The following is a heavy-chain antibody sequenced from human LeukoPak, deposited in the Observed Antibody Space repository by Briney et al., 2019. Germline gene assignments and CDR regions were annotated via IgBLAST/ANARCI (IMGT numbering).Heavy chain of an antibody. J-gene: IGHJ4*02. V-gene: IGHV3-30-3*01. Sequence: PGGSLRLSCAASGFTFSSYAMHWVRQAPGKGLEWVAVISYDGSNKYYADSVKGRFTISRDNSKNTLYLQMNSLRAEDTAVYYCARDSGSYVDYWGQGTLVTVSS. D-gene: IGHD1-26*01. CDR2: ISYDGSNK. CDR1: GFTFSSYA. CDR3: ARDSGSYVDY.